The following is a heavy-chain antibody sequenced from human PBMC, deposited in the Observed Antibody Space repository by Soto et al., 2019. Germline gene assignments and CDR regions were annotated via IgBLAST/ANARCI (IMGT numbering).Heavy chain of an antibody. J-gene: IGHJ6*02. CDR3: ARDRFRGAAAVYYYYGMDV. D-gene: IGHD6-13*01. CDR1: GGSISSYY. V-gene: IGHV4-59*12. CDR2: IYYSGIT. Sequence: PSETLSLTCTVSGGSISSYYWSWIRQPPGKGLEWIGYIYYSGITNYNPSLKSRVTISVDTSKNQFSLQLNSVTPEDTAVYYCARDRFRGAAAVYYYYGMDVWGQGTTVTVSS.